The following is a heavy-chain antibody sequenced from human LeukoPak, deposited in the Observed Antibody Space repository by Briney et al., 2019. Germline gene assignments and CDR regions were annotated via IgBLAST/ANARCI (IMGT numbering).Heavy chain of an antibody. CDR3: AVGAFDY. V-gene: IGHV1-3*01. Sequence: GASMKVSYKASGYSFSNHTMHWVRQAPGQRLEWMGWINAADGNTKYSQNFQGRVTISRDSSASTAYMELTSLTSEDTAVYYCAVGAFDYWGQGTLVTVSS. J-gene: IGHJ4*02. CDR2: INAADGNT. D-gene: IGHD4-17*01. CDR1: GYSFSNHT.